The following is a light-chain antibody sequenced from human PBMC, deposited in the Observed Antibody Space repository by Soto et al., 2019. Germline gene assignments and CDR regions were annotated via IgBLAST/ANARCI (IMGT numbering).Light chain of an antibody. J-gene: IGKJ1*01. CDR3: QQYNTYPWT. CDR2: DAS. Sequence: IQMPQSPATLSASVGDRVSIPCRASQSISSWLAWYQQKPGKVPKLLIDDASSLESGVPSRFSGSGSGTEFTLTISSLQPDDFATYYCQQYNTYPWTFGQGTKV. CDR1: QSISSW. V-gene: IGKV1-5*01.